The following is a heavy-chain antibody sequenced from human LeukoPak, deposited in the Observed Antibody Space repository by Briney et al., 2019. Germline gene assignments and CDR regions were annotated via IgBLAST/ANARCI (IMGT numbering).Heavy chain of an antibody. CDR3: ARLASGSYGPLTPFDY. Sequence: SETLSLTCTVSGGSISSSSYYWGWIRQPPGKGLEWIGSIYYSGSTYYNPSLKSRVTIFVDTSKNQFSLRLSSVTAADTAVYYSARLASGSYGPLTPFDYWGQGTLVTVSS. D-gene: IGHD1-26*01. CDR2: IYYSGST. J-gene: IGHJ4*02. V-gene: IGHV4-39*01. CDR1: GGSISSSSYY.